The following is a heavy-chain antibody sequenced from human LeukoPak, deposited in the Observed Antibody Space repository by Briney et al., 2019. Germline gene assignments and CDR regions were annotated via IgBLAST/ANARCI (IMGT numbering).Heavy chain of an antibody. J-gene: IGHJ4*02. Sequence: GGSLRLSCVASEFTFSNYAMSWVRQAPGKGLEWVAFIRYDGSKQYYADSVKGRFTISRDNSKNMLYLQMNSLRPEDTAVYYCAKVITAGVDSWGQGTLVTVSS. CDR3: AKVITAGVDS. CDR1: EFTFSNYA. CDR2: IRYDGSKQ. D-gene: IGHD1-14*01. V-gene: IGHV3-30*02.